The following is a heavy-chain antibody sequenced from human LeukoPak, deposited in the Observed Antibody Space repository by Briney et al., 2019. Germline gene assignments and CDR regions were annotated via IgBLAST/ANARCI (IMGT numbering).Heavy chain of an antibody. CDR3: AGRIQLWYEFDY. CDR1: GGSISSSSYY. D-gene: IGHD5-18*01. Sequence: KPSQTLSLTCTVSGGSISSSSYYWGWIRQPPGKGLEWIGSIYYSGSTYYNPSLKSRVTISVDTSKNQFSLKLSSVTAADTAVYYCAGRIQLWYEFDYWGQGTLVTVSS. CDR2: IYYSGST. J-gene: IGHJ4*02. V-gene: IGHV4-39*01.